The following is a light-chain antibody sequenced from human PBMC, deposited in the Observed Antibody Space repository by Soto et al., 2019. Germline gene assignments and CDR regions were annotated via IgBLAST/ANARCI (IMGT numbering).Light chain of an antibody. CDR3: QTWDRSTVV. CDR1: TLGDKY. V-gene: IGLV3-1*01. J-gene: IGLJ2*01. Sequence: SYELTQPPSVSVSPGQTATITCSGDTLGDKYVCWYQQKPGQSPVLVLYNDKKRPSGIPERFSGSNSGNTATLTISGTQALDEADYYCQTWDRSTVVFGGGTKLTVL. CDR2: NDK.